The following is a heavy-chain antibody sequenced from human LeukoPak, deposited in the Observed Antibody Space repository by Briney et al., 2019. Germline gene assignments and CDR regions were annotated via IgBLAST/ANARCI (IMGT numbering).Heavy chain of an antibody. D-gene: IGHD6-19*01. Sequence: GGSLRLSCAASGFTFSSYSMNWVRQAPGKGLEWVSSISSSSSYIYYADSVKGRFTISRDNAKNSLYLQMNSLRAEDTAMYYCARVLPAVAGNGPLDYWGQGTLVTVSS. CDR1: GFTFSSYS. J-gene: IGHJ4*02. CDR3: ARVLPAVAGNGPLDY. CDR2: ISSSSSYI. V-gene: IGHV3-21*01.